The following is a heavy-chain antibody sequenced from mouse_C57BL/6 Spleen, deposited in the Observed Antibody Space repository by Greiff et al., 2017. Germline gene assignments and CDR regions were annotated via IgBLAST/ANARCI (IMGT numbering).Heavy chain of an antibody. CDR3: TREGDYDEGYFDY. J-gene: IGHJ2*01. V-gene: IGHV5-9-1*02. CDR1: GFTFSSYA. CDR2: ISSGGDYI. Sequence: EVKVVESGEGLVKPGGSLKLSCAASGFTFSSYAMSWVRQTPEKRLEWVAYISSGGDYIYYADTVKGRFTISRDNARNTLYLQMSSLKSEDTAMYYCTREGDYDEGYFDYWGQGTTLTVSS. D-gene: IGHD2-4*01.